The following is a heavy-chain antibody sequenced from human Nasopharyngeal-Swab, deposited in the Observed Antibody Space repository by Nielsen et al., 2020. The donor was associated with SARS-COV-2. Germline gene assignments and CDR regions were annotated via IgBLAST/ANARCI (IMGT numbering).Heavy chain of an antibody. CDR3: ARAKGRGYSYSWDYYYYMDV. D-gene: IGHD5-18*01. Sequence: ASVKVSCKASGYTFTDYGISWVRQAPGQGLEWMGWISAYNGNTNYAQKLQGRVTMTTDTSTSTAYMELRSLRSDDTAVYYCARAKGRGYSYSWDYYYYMDVWDKGTTVTVSS. V-gene: IGHV1-18*01. J-gene: IGHJ6*03. CDR1: GYTFTDYG. CDR2: ISAYNGNT.